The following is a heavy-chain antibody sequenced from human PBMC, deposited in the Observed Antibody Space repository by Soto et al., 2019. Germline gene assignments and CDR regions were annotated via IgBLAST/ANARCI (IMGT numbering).Heavy chain of an antibody. J-gene: IGHJ4*02. CDR3: ARDRYDILTGYYIPGPYFDY. Sequence: ASVKVSCKASGYTFTSYGISWVRQAPGQGLEWMGWISAYNGNTNYAQKLQGRVTMTTDTSTSTAYMELRSLRSDDTAVYYCARDRYDILTGYYIPGPYFDYWGQGTLVTV. D-gene: IGHD3-9*01. CDR1: GYTFTSYG. V-gene: IGHV1-18*01. CDR2: ISAYNGNT.